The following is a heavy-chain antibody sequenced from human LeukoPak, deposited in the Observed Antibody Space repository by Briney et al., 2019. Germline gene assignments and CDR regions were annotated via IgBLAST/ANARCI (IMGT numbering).Heavy chain of an antibody. CDR1: GFTFSSYW. J-gene: IGHJ3*02. CDR3: ARVWEWLHDAFDI. V-gene: IGHV3-74*01. CDR2: INSDGSST. Sequence: GGSLRLSCAASGFTFSSYWMHWVRQAPVKGLVWVSCINSDGSSTSYADSVKGRFTISRDNAKNTLYLQMNSLRAEDTAVYYCARVWEWLHDAFDIWGQGTMVTVSS. D-gene: IGHD3-3*01.